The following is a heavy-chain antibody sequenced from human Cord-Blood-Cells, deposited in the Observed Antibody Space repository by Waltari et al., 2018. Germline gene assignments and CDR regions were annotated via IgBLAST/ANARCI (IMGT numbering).Heavy chain of an antibody. CDR3: ARDRVWGSGGDAFDI. CDR1: GFTLSSYW. CDR2: INSDGSST. J-gene: IGHJ3*02. D-gene: IGHD7-27*01. Sequence: EVQLVESGGGLVQPGGSLRLSCAASGFTLSSYWLHRARQAPGKGLVWVSRINSDGSSTSYADSVKGRFTISRDNAKNTLYLQMNSLRAEDTAVYYCARDRVWGSGGDAFDIWGQGTMVTVSS. V-gene: IGHV3-74*01.